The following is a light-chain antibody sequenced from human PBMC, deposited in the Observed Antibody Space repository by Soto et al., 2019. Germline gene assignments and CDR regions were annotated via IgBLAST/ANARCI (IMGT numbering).Light chain of an antibody. CDR3: QQSYSTLGMYT. Sequence: DIQMTQSPYSLSASVGDRVTITCRASQSISSYLNWYQQKPGKAPKLLLYAASSLQSGVPSRFSGSGSGTDFTLTISSLQPEDFATYYCQQSYSTLGMYTFGQGTKLEIK. CDR1: QSISSY. V-gene: IGKV1-39*01. J-gene: IGKJ2*01. CDR2: AAS.